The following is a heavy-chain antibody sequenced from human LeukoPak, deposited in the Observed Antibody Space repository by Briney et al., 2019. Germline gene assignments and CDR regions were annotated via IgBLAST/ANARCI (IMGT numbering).Heavy chain of an antibody. CDR1: GGTFSSYA. D-gene: IGHD3-22*01. V-gene: IGHV1-69*05. J-gene: IGHJ4*02. CDR2: IIPIFGTA. Sequence: SVKVSCKASGGTFSSYAISWVRQAPGQGLEWMGRIIPIFGTANYAQKFQGRVTITTDESTSTAYMELSSLRSEDTAVYYCATDHYYDSSGRPFDYWGQGTLVTVSS. CDR3: ATDHYYDSSGRPFDY.